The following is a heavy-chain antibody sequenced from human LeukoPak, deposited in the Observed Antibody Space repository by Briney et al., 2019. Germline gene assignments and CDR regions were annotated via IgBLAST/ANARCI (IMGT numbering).Heavy chain of an antibody. CDR3: ATANAYYELYTYYYYMDV. CDR2: INPNSGDT. CDR1: GGTFSSYA. V-gene: IGHV1-2*02. J-gene: IGHJ6*03. Sequence: GASVKVSCKASGGTFSSYAISWARQAPGQGLEWMGWINPNSGDTNYAQKFQGRVTMTRDTSISTAYMELSRLRSGDSAVYYCATANAYYELYTYYYYMDVWGKGTTVTISS. D-gene: IGHD3-16*01.